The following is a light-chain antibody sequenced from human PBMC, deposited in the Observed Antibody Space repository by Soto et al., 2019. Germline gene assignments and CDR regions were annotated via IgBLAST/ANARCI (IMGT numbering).Light chain of an antibody. V-gene: IGKV1-5*03. CDR1: QTISSW. J-gene: IGKJ1*01. Sequence: DIQMPQSPSTLSGSVGDRVTITCRASQTISSWVAWYQQKPGKAPKLLIYKASTLKSGVPSRFSDSGSGTECTLTFSCLKQDDVATYYGQHYNSYSEAFCQGTKVDIK. CDR2: KAS. CDR3: QHYNSYSEA.